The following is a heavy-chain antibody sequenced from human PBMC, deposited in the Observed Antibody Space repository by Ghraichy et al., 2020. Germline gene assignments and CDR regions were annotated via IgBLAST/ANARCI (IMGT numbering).Heavy chain of an antibody. D-gene: IGHD2-21*02. CDR3: SRASPGHIVVVTATYQPHYYYYGMDV. J-gene: IGHJ6*02. Sequence: SVKVSCKASGGTFSSYAISWVRQAPGQGLEWMGGIIPIFGTANYAQKFQGRVTITADESTSTAYMELSSLRSEDTAVYYGSRASPGHIVVVTATYQPHYYYYGMDVWGQGTTVTVSS. CDR1: GGTFSSYA. CDR2: IIPIFGTA. V-gene: IGHV1-69*13.